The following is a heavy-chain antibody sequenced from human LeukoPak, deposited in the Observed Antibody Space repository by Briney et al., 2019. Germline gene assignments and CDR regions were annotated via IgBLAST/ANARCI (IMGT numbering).Heavy chain of an antibody. J-gene: IGHJ4*02. CDR3: ARESFAARWD. CDR2: IKQDGSEK. D-gene: IGHD6-6*01. V-gene: IGHV3-7*01. CDR1: GFTFSRYW. Sequence: GGSLRLACAASGFTFSRYWMSWVRQAPGKGLEWVANIKQDGSEKDYVDSVKGRFTISRDNAKNSLYLQMNSLTAEDTAVYYCARESFAARWDWGQGTLVTVSS.